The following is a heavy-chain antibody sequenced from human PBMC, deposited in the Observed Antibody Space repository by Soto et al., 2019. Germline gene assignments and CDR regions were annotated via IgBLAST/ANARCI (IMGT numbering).Heavy chain of an antibody. CDR1: GFTFSSYA. J-gene: IGHJ4*02. Sequence: EVQLLESGGGLVQPGGSLRLSCTASGFTFSSYAMSWVRQAPGKGLEWVSAISGSGGSTYYADSVKGRFTISRDNSKNTLYLQINSLRAEDTAVYYCAKDGPWLVIITPLDYWGQGTLVTVSS. D-gene: IGHD3-9*01. CDR3: AKDGPWLVIITPLDY. V-gene: IGHV3-23*01. CDR2: ISGSGGST.